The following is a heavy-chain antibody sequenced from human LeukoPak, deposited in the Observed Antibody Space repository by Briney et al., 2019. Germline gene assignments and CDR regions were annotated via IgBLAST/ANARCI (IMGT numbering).Heavy chain of an antibody. CDR3: ARPNPEYYYGSGSYLEGYYYYGMDV. Sequence: ASVKVSCKASGYTFTSYAMNWVRQAPGQGLEWTGWINTNTGNPTYAQGFTGRFVFSLDTSVSTAYLQISSLKAVDTAVYYCARPNPEYYYGSGSYLEGYYYYGMDVWGQGTTVTVSS. CDR2: INTNTGNP. J-gene: IGHJ6*02. CDR1: GYTFTSYA. V-gene: IGHV7-4-1*02. D-gene: IGHD3-10*01.